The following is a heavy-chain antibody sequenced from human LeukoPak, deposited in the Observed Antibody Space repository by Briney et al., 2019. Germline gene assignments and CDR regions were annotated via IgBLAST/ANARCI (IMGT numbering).Heavy chain of an antibody. J-gene: IGHJ4*02. CDR2: IIPIFGKA. D-gene: IGHD2-15*01. CDR3: ARAGEYCSGGSCYSGVYFDY. V-gene: IGHV1-69*13. CDR1: GGTFSSYA. Sequence: SVKVSCKASGGTFSSYAISWVRQAPGQGLEWMGGIIPIFGKADYAQKFQDRVTITADESTSTAYMELSSLRSEDTALYYCARAGEYCSGGSCYSGVYFDYWGQGTLVTVSS.